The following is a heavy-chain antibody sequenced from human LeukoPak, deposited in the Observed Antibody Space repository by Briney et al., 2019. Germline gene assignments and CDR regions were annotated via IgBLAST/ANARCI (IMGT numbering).Heavy chain of an antibody. V-gene: IGHV4-34*01. Sequence: PSETLSLICAVYGVSFSGYYWSWIRQPPGKGLEWIGEINHSGSTNYNPSLKSRVTISVDTSKNQFSLKLSSVTAADTAVYYCAGGYYDFWSGYPAWFGYWGQGTLVTVSS. J-gene: IGHJ4*02. CDR2: INHSGST. CDR1: GVSFSGYY. CDR3: AGGYYDFWSGYPAWFGY. D-gene: IGHD3-3*01.